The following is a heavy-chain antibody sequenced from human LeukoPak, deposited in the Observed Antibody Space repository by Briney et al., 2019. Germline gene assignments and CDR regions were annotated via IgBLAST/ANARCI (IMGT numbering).Heavy chain of an antibody. V-gene: IGHV4-59*01. CDR2: IYYSGST. D-gene: IGHD2-2*01. CDR3: ARLKCISTTCPSRYVMDV. CDR1: GGSISSYY. J-gene: IGHJ6*02. Sequence: SETLSLTCSVSGGSISSYYWSWIRQPPGKGLEYIGYIYYSGSTNYNPSLKSRVTISVDTSKDQFSLNLTSVTAADTAVYYCARLKCISTTCPSRYVMDVWGQGTTVTVSS.